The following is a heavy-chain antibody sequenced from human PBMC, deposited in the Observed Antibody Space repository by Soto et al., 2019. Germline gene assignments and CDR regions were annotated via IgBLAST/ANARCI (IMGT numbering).Heavy chain of an antibody. J-gene: IGHJ4*02. Sequence: QVRLVQSGAEVKKPGASVKVSCKGSGYTFTSYGITWVRQAPGQGLEWMGWISAHNGNTNYAQKLQGRGTVTRDTSATTAYMELRSLRSDDTSVYYCARGWYGAYWGQGARVTVAA. CDR1: GYTFTSYG. CDR3: ARGWYGAY. V-gene: IGHV1-18*01. D-gene: IGHD3-10*01. CDR2: ISAHNGNT.